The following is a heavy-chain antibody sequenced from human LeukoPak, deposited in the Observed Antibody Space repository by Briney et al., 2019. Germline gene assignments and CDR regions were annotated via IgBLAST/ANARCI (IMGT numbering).Heavy chain of an antibody. CDR1: GFTFNNYA. Sequence: GGSLRLSCATSGFTFNNYALRWVRQAPGKGLEWVSGILSNSAAIGYGDSVKGRFTISRDAATNSLYLQMNSLKIEDTALYYCIADTAGDLAFWGQGTLVIVSS. D-gene: IGHD3-16*01. V-gene: IGHV3-9*01. CDR3: IADTAGDLAF. CDR2: ILSNSAAI. J-gene: IGHJ4*02.